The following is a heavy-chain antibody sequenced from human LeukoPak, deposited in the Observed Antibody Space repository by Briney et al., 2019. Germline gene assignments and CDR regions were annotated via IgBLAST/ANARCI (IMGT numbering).Heavy chain of an antibody. CDR1: GYTFTSYG. D-gene: IGHD2-2*01. V-gene: IGHV1-18*04. CDR2: ISAYNGNT. Sequence: ASVKVSCKASGYTFTSYGISWVRQAPGPGLEWMGWISAYNGNTNYAQKLQGRVTMTTVTSTSTAYMELRSLRSDDTAVYYCARAPRRGVVPAFDPWGQGTLVSVSS. J-gene: IGHJ5*02. CDR3: ARAPRRGVVPAFDP.